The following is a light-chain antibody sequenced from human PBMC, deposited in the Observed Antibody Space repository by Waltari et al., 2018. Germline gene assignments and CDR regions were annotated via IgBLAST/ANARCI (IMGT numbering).Light chain of an antibody. Sequence: QSALTQPASVSGSLGQSITISCTGTSSAIGGYNFFSWYQQHPGLAPKLIIYDVSNRPSGVSDRFSGSKSGNTASLTISGLQAEDAADYYCNSYTSTTTPVFGGGTKVTVL. CDR1: SSAIGGYNF. V-gene: IGLV2-14*03. CDR2: DVS. J-gene: IGLJ3*02. CDR3: NSYTSTTTPV.